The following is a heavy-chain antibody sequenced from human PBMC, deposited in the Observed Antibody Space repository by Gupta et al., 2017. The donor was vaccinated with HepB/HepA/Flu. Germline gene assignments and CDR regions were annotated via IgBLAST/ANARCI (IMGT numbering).Heavy chain of an antibody. CDR2: IWPNGKDN. D-gene: IGHD3-10*01. J-gene: IGHJ4*02. CDR1: GFALNKHG. Sequence: QVKLEASGGGVVSAVRLLKISRAALGFALNKHGMHWGGQAPGKGLEWVAVIWPNGKDNNYADSVRGRFTIARDNSKNTLDLKMTALRTEDTALDYCAKDPGRDAPIDYWGQGARVTVPS. CDR3: AKDPGRDAPIDY. V-gene: IGHV3-33*06.